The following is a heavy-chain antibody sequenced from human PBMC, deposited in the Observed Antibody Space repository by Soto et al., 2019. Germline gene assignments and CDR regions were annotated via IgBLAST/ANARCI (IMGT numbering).Heavy chain of an antibody. V-gene: IGHV1-69*01. J-gene: IGHJ5*02. CDR3: ARTPLAAQLGFDP. Sequence: QVQLVQSGAEVKKPGSSVKVSCKASGGTFSSYAISWVRQAPGQGLEWMGGIIPIFGTANYAQKFQGRVTITADESTSTAYMQLSSLGSEDTAVYSGARTPLAAQLGFDPWGQGTLVTGSS. CDR1: GGTFSSYA. CDR2: IIPIFGTA. D-gene: IGHD6-13*01.